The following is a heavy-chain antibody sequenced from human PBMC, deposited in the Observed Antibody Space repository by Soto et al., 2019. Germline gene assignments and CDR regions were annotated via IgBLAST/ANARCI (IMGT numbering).Heavy chain of an antibody. Sequence: DVQLVESGGGLIQPGGSLRLSCAALGLTISGKKYMSWVRQAPGRGLEWVSGLYDVDGTYYADSVKGRFTISRDSSKTIVFLQMNSLGPDDTAVYYCATWLQREHAYDIWGLGTTATVSS. J-gene: IGHJ3*02. CDR1: GLTISGKKY. D-gene: IGHD1-1*01. CDR3: ATWLQREHAYDI. V-gene: IGHV3-53*01. CDR2: LYDVDGT.